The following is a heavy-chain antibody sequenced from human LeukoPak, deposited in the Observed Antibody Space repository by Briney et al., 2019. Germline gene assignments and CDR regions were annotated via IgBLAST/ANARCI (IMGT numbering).Heavy chain of an antibody. CDR2: INPNSGGT. V-gene: IGHV1-2*02. D-gene: IGHD3-10*01. CDR1: GYTFAGYY. J-gene: IGHJ3*02. Sequence: GASVKVSCKASGYTFAGYYMHWVRQAPGQGLEWMGWINPNSGGTNYAQKFQGRVTMTRDTSISTAYMELSRLRSDDTAVYYCARDVPLSVLLWFGELSDAFDIWGQGTMVTVSS. CDR3: ARDVPLSVLLWFGELSDAFDI.